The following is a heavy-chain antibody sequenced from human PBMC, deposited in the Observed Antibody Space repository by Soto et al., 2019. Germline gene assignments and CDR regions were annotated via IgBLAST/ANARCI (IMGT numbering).Heavy chain of an antibody. V-gene: IGHV3-21*01. D-gene: IGHD2-2*01. CDR2: ISSSSRYI. CDR1: GFTFSSYS. Sequence: PGGSLRLSCAASGFTFSSYSMNWVRQAPGKGLEWVSSISSSSRYIYYADSVKGRFTISRDNAKNSLYLQMNSLRAEDTAVYYCARGNWETLPAAISYWGQGTLVTVSS. CDR3: ARGNWETLPAAISY. J-gene: IGHJ4*02.